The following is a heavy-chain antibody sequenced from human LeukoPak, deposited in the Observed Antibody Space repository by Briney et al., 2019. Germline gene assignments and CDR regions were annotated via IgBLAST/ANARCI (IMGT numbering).Heavy chain of an antibody. V-gene: IGHV4-31*03. CDR2: IYYSGST. J-gene: IGHJ4*02. Sequence: PSETLSLTCSVSGGSISTDNYYWSWIRQHPGEGLEWIGYIYYSGSTFYNPSLRSRVSISEDMSRNQFSLKLSSVTAADTAVYYCARDDVWGQGTLVTVSS. CDR1: GGSISTDNYY. CDR3: ARDDV.